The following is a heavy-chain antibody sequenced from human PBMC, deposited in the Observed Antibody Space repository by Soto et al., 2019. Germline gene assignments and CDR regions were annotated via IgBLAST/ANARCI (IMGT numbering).Heavy chain of an antibody. J-gene: IGHJ6*03. CDR1: GSTFTAYG. CDR2: VSAYNGVT. V-gene: IGHV1-18*01. CDR3: ARGIALGGYYYMDV. Sequence: QVHLVQSGAAVKGPGDSMKVSCKTSGSTFTAYGINWVRQAPGQGLEWMGWVSAYNGVTNYAQKLHGRFAMTTDTSTKTADMELRSLRPDDTAVYYCARGIALGGYYYMDVWGIGTTVTVSS. D-gene: IGHD1-26*01.